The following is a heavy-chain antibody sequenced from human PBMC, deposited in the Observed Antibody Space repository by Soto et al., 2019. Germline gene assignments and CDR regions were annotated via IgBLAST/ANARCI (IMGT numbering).Heavy chain of an antibody. J-gene: IGHJ3*02. CDR1: GGSFSGYY. CDR2: INHSGST. Sequence: QVQLQQWGAGLLKPSETLSLTCAVYGGSFSGYYWSWIRQPPGKGLEWIGEINHSGSTNYNPSLKSRVTKSVDTSKNQFSLKLSSVTAADTAVYYCARGFKYYGSGSYSNQQAFDIWGQGTMVTVSS. V-gene: IGHV4-34*01. CDR3: ARGFKYYGSGSYSNQQAFDI. D-gene: IGHD3-10*01.